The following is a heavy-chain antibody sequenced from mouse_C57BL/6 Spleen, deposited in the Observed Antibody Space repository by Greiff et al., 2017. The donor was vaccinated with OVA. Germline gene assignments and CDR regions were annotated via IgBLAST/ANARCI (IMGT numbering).Heavy chain of an antibody. Sequence: QVQLQQPGTELVKPGASVKLSCKASGYTFTSYWMHWVKQRPGQGLEWIGNINPSNGGTNYNEQFKSKATLTVDKSSSTAYMQLSSLTSEASAVYYCARKSGGYGNYPFAYWGQGTLVTVSA. J-gene: IGHJ3*01. CDR3: ARKSGGYGNYPFAY. CDR1: GYTFTSYW. D-gene: IGHD2-1*01. V-gene: IGHV1-53*01. CDR2: INPSNGGT.